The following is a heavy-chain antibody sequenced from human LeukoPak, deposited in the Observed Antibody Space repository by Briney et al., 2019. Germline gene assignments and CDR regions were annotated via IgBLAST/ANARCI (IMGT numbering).Heavy chain of an antibody. CDR1: GGSISSSSYY. Sequence: PSETLSLTCTVSGGSISSSSYYWGWIRQPPGKGLEWIGSIYYSGSTYYTPSLKSRVTISVDTSKNQFSLKLSSVTAADTAVYYCASNLRYFDYWGQGTLVTVSS. V-gene: IGHV4-39*01. CDR3: ASNLRYFDY. J-gene: IGHJ4*02. D-gene: IGHD5/OR15-5a*01. CDR2: IYYSGST.